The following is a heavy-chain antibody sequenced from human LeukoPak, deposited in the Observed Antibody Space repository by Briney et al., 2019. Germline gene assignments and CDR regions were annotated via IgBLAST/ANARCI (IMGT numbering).Heavy chain of an antibody. D-gene: IGHD6-19*01. CDR3: ARRFVASSGWYPQHYGMDV. CDR1: GGSISSYY. V-gene: IGHV4-4*07. CDR2: IYTSGST. J-gene: IGHJ6*02. Sequence: SETLSLTCTVSGGSISSYYWSWIRQPAGKGLEWIGRIYTSGSTNYNPSLKSRVTMSVDTSKNQFSLKLSSVTAADTAVYYCARRFVASSGWYPQHYGMDVWGQGTTVTVSS.